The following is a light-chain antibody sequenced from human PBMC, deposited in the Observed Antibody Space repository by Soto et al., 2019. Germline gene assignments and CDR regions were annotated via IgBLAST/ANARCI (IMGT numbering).Light chain of an antibody. J-gene: IGKJ1*01. CDR2: SAS. Sequence: EIVMTQSPATLSVSPRETATLSCRASQRVGINLAWYQQKPGQAPRLLIYSASTRASGIPDRFSGSGSGTEFTLTISSLQSEDFAFFYCQQYDGWPRTFGQGTKVEIK. CDR1: QRVGIN. V-gene: IGKV3-15*01. CDR3: QQYDGWPRT.